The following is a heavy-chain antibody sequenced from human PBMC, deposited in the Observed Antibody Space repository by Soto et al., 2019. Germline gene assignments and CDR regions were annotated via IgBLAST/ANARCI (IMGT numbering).Heavy chain of an antibody. J-gene: IGHJ4*02. D-gene: IGHD2-2*02. CDR2: ISYDGSEK. CDR1: GFTFNTYG. Sequence: GGSMRLSCAASGFTFNTYGMHWVRQAPGKGLEWVAVISYDGSEKYYVDSVKGRFTISKDNSKNTLYLQMNSLRPEDTAVYYCAKSPNFYCSSPNCYKYYFDHWGQGTRVTVSS. V-gene: IGHV3-30*18. CDR3: AKSPNFYCSSPNCYKYYFDH.